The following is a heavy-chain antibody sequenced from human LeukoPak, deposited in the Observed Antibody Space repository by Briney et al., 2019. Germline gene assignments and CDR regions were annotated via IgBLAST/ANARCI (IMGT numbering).Heavy chain of an antibody. CDR1: GYTLTELS. Sequence: ASVKVSCKVSGYTLTELSMHWVRQAPGKGLEWMGGFDPEDGETIYAQKFQGRVTMTEDTSTDTAYMELSSLRSEDTAVYYCATTPGRRLSAENDYWGQGTLVTVSS. CDR2: FDPEDGET. V-gene: IGHV1-24*01. CDR3: ATTPGRRLSAENDY. D-gene: IGHD1-14*01. J-gene: IGHJ4*02.